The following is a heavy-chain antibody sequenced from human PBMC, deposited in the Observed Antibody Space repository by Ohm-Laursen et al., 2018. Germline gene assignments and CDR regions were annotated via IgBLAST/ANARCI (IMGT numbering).Heavy chain of an antibody. Sequence: SLRLSCSASGFTFTSFWMSWVRQAPGKGLEWVANIKYDGSDRYYVDSVKGRFTISRDSGKNSLYLQMNSLRAEDSAVYYCVRDGKWELLQGGFDYWGQGTLVTVSS. CDR3: VRDGKWELLQGGFDY. CDR1: GFTFTSFW. V-gene: IGHV3-7*03. J-gene: IGHJ4*02. CDR2: IKYDGSDR. D-gene: IGHD1-26*01.